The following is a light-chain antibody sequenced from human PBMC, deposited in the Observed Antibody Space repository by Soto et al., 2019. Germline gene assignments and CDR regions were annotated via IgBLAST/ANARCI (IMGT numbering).Light chain of an antibody. CDR2: GAS. V-gene: IGKV3-15*01. CDR3: QQYGNWPEYS. CDR1: QSVGYN. J-gene: IGKJ2*03. Sequence: ETVVTQSPVTLSVSPGEGATLSCRTSQSVGYNLAWYQQKPGQAPRPIIYGASTRITGIPARFSGRGSGTEFTLTITSLQSDDFAVYYCQQYGNWPEYSFGQGTKLQIK.